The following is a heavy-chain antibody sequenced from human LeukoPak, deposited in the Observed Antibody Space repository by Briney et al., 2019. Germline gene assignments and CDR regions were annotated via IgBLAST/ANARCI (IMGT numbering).Heavy chain of an antibody. J-gene: IGHJ5*02. CDR2: IYYSGST. D-gene: IGHD2-15*01. CDR3: ARRRRDCSGGSCYSHLPQTNWFDP. Sequence: PSETLSLTCTVSGGSISSYYWSWIRQPSGKGLEWIGYIYYSGSTNYNPSLKSRVTISVDTSKNQFSLKLSSVTAADTAVYYCARRRRDCSGGSCYSHLPQTNWFDPWGQGTLVTVSS. CDR1: GGSISSYY. V-gene: IGHV4-59*01.